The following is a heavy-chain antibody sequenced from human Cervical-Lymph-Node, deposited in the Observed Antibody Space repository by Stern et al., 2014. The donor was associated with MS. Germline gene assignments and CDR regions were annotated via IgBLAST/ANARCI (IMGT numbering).Heavy chain of an antibody. CDR1: GFTFSSSS. CDR2: ISSGHNYI. J-gene: IGHJ4*02. V-gene: IGHV3-21*01. Sequence: EDQLVESGGGLVKPGGSLRLSCAASGFTFSSSSMNWVRQAPGKGLEWVSSISSGHNYIYYADSLKGRFTISRDNARNSLYLQMNSLRAEDTAVYYCATFAAPAATAYMGLHYWGQGTLVTVSS. D-gene: IGHD2-2*01. CDR3: ATFAAPAATAYMGLHY.